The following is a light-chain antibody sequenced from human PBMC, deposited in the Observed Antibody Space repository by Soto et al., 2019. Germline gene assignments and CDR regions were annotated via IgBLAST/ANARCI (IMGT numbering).Light chain of an antibody. Sequence: QSVLTQPPSVSGAPGQRVTISCTGSSSNIGAGHDVHWYQHLPGTAPKLLIYGNGNRPSGVPDRFSGSKSGTSASLAITGLQAEDEADYYCQVWDSGSDQGVFGGGTKVTVL. CDR2: GNG. CDR3: QVWDSGSDQGV. CDR1: SSNIGAGHD. V-gene: IGLV1-40*01. J-gene: IGLJ3*02.